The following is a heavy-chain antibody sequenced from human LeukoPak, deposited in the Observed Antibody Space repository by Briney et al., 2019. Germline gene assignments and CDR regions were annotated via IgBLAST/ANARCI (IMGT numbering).Heavy chain of an antibody. V-gene: IGHV3-30*04. CDR1: GFPKQGEA. J-gene: IGHJ3*01. CDR2: ISFDGSYK. CDR3: ARETLDALDL. Sequence: PGASLRLSRTASGFPKQGEAMHWVRQAPGQGLQGVAYISFDGSYKYYADSVKGRFTISRDNSKNTLYLQMNSLRTDDTALFYCARETLDALDLWGPGTLVTVSS.